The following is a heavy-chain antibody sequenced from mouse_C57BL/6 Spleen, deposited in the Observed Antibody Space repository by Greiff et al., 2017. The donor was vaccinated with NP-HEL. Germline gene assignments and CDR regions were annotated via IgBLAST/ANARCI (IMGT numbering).Heavy chain of an antibody. CDR1: GFTFSNYW. D-gene: IGHD1-1*01. J-gene: IGHJ1*03. CDR3: TGDTTVVATYWYFDV. CDR2: IRLKSDNYAT. V-gene: IGHV6-3*01. Sequence: EVKLMESGGGLVQPGGSMKLSCVASGFTFSNYWMNWVRQSPEKGLEWVAQIRLKSDNYATHYAESVKGRFTISRDDSKSSVYLQMNNLRAEDTGIYYCTGDTTVVATYWYFDVWGTGTTVTVSS.